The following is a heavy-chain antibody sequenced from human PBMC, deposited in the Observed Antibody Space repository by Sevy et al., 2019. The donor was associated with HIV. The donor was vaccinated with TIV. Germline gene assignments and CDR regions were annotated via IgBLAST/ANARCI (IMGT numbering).Heavy chain of an antibody. CDR1: GFIFSDYY. CDR3: ARRRSGGIRDAFDI. J-gene: IGHJ3*02. V-gene: IGHV3-11*01. Sequence: GGSLRLSCAVSGFIFSDYYMSWIRQAPGKGLEWVSYISSSGMTIYYADSVKGRFTISRDNAKNSLYLQMNSLRAEDTAVYYCARRRSGGIRDAFDIWGQGTMVTVSS. CDR2: ISSSGMTI. D-gene: IGHD3-10*01.